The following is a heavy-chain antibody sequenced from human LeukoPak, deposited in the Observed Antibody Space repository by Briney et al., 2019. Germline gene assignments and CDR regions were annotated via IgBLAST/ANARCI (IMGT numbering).Heavy chain of an antibody. CDR1: GYTFTSYG. Sequence: GASVKVSCKASGYTFTSYGISWVRQAPGQGLEWMGWISAYNGNTNYAQKPQGRVTMTTDTSTSTAYMELRSLRSDDTAVYYCARDLLEGYFDWLLYGAFAFDIWGQGTMVTVSS. D-gene: IGHD3-9*01. CDR2: ISAYNGNT. J-gene: IGHJ3*02. V-gene: IGHV1-18*01. CDR3: ARDLLEGYFDWLLYGAFAFDI.